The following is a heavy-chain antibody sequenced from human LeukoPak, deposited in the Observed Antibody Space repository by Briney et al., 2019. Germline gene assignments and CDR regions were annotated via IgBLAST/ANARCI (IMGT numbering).Heavy chain of an antibody. Sequence: GGSLRLSCAASGFTFSSYAMHWVRQAPGKGLEWVAVRSYDGSNKYYADSVKGRFTISRDNSKNTLYLQMNSLRAEDTAVYYCARANTYYYGPTYYYYGMDVWGQGTTVTVSS. J-gene: IGHJ6*02. V-gene: IGHV3-30-3*01. CDR3: ARANTYYYGPTYYYYGMDV. D-gene: IGHD3-10*01. CDR2: RSYDGSNK. CDR1: GFTFSSYA.